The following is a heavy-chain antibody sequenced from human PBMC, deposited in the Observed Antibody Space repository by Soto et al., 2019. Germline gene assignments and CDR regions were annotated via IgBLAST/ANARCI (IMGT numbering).Heavy chain of an antibody. J-gene: IGHJ3*01. CDR2: IYYNGSS. D-gene: IGHD3-10*01. CDR1: VSSIINFLYY. Sequence: PSDTLSLTCSVSVSSIINFLYYWNFIRQHPWNCLEWIGNIYYNGSSSYNPSLKTRVFMSFNTSTNQFSLKLTSLTAADTATYYCARDQYIRGIIVNGDFDLWG. V-gene: IGHV4-31*03. CDR3: ARDQYIRGIIVNGDFDL.